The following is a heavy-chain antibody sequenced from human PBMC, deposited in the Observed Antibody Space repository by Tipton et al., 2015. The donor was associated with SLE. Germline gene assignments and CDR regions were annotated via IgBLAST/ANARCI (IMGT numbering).Heavy chain of an antibody. V-gene: IGHV1-46*03. CDR1: GYTSTNYQ. J-gene: IGHJ6*02. Sequence: QVQLVQSGPEVKKPGASVKVSCKAYGYTSTNYQFHWVRRAPGQGLEWMGIINPGADYTTYAQNFQGRVTMTRDMSRNTVYMELSGLRSEGTAIYYCARESDAPDVWGQGTTVTVSS. CDR3: ARESDAPDV. CDR2: INPGADYT.